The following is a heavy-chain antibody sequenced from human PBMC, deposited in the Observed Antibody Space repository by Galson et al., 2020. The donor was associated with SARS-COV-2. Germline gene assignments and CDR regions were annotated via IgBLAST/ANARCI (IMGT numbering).Heavy chain of an antibody. CDR2: LYWNDNK. V-gene: IGHV2-5*01. J-gene: IGHJ4*02. D-gene: IGHD3-22*01. Sequence: ESGPTLVNPTHTLTLTYTFSGFLLSTSGVGVGWIRQPPGKALEWLTLLYWNDNKRYSPSLKSRLTLTKDTSKNQVVLTMTNVDPVDTATYYCARLTYYYGSSSYFVGYYFDSWGQGTLVTVSS. CDR1: GFLLSTSGVG. CDR3: ARLTYYYGSSSYFVGYYFDS.